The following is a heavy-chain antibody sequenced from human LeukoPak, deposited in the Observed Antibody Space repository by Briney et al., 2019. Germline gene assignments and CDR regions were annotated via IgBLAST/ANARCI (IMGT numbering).Heavy chain of an antibody. CDR3: ARTSWGRAAAGDY. V-gene: IGHV3-30*04. J-gene: IGHJ4*02. CDR1: GFTFSSYA. Sequence: GRSLRLSCAASGFTFSSYAMHWVRQAPGKGLEWVAVISYDGSNKYYGDSVKGRFTISRDNSKNTLYLQMNSLRAEDTAVYYCARTSWGRAAAGDYWGQGTLVTVSS. D-gene: IGHD6-13*01. CDR2: ISYDGSNK.